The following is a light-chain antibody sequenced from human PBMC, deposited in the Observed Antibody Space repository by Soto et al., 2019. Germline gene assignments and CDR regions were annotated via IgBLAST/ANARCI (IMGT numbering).Light chain of an antibody. CDR1: SSDVGGYNY. CDR2: DVS. V-gene: IGLV2-8*01. Sequence: QSVLTQPPSASGSPGQSVTISFTGTSSDVGGYNYVSWYQHHPGKAPKLMIYDVSKRPSGVPDRFSGSKSGNTASLTVSGLQPEDEADYYCSSYAGSNSYVFGAGTQLTVL. J-gene: IGLJ1*01. CDR3: SSYAGSNSYV.